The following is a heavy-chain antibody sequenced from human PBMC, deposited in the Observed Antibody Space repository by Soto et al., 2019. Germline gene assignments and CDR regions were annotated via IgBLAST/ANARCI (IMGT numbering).Heavy chain of an antibody. D-gene: IGHD1-7*01. V-gene: IGHV4-34*01. CDR1: GGSFSGYY. CDR3: ARGERRYNWNYAPRSWFDP. J-gene: IGHJ5*01. Sequence: QVQLQQWGAGLLKPSETLSLTCAVYGGSFSGYYWSWIRQPPGKGLEWIGEINHSGSTNYNPSLKSRVTISVDTSKNQFSLKLSSVTAADTAVYYCARGERRYNWNYAPRSWFDPWGQGTLVTVSS. CDR2: INHSGST.